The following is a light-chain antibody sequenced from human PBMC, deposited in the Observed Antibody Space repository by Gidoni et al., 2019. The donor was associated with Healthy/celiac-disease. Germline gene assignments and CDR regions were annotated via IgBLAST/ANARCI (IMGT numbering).Light chain of an antibody. CDR2: AAS. CDR3: QPRYSTLLP. V-gene: IGKV1-39*01. Sequence: DSQMTQSPSSLSASVGDRVTITCRASQSISSYLNWYQQKPGKAPKLLIYAASSLQSGVPSRFSGSGSGTDFTLTISSLQPEDFATYYCQPRYSTLLPFGGGTKVEIK. J-gene: IGKJ4*01. CDR1: QSISSY.